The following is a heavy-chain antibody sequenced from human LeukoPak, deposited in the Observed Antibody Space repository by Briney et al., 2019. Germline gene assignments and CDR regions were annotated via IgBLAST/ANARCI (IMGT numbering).Heavy chain of an antibody. V-gene: IGHV3-30*18. CDR3: AKMIDSSGYYSIDY. J-gene: IGHJ4*02. CDR1: GSTFSSYG. Sequence: PGGSLRLSCAASGSTFSSYGMHWVRQAPGKGLEWVAVISYDGSNKYYVDSVKGRFTISRDNSKNTLYLQMNSLRVEDTAVYYCAKMIDSSGYYSIDYWGQGTLVTVSS. CDR2: ISYDGSNK. D-gene: IGHD3-22*01.